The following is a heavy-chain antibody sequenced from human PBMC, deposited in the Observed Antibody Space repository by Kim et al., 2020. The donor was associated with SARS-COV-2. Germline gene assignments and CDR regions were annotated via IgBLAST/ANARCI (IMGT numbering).Heavy chain of an antibody. Sequence: ASVKVSCKASGYTFTSYGISWVRQAPGQGLEWMGWISAYNGNTNYAQKLQGRVTMTTDTSTSTAYMELRSLRSDDTAVYYCARAYGNGGITIFGVVVYYYYGIEVWGQGTTVTVSS. CDR2: ISAYNGNT. CDR1: GYTFTSYG. D-gene: IGHD3-3*01. J-gene: IGHJ6*02. V-gene: IGHV1-18*04. CDR3: ARAYGNGGITIFGVVVYYYYGIEV.